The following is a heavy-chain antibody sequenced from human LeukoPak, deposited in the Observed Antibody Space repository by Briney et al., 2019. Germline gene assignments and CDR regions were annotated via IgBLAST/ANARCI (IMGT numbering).Heavy chain of an antibody. CDR2: IYYSGST. CDR1: GGSISSYY. CDR3: ARGPSQYYDFWSGYLDYYYYMDV. Sequence: SETLSLTCTVSGGSISSYYWSWIRQPPGKGLEWIGYIYYSGSTTYNPSLKSRVTLSVDTSKNQFSLKLSSVTAADTAVYYCARGPSQYYDFWSGYLDYYYYMDVWGKGTTVTVSS. V-gene: IGHV4-59*01. D-gene: IGHD3-3*01. J-gene: IGHJ6*03.